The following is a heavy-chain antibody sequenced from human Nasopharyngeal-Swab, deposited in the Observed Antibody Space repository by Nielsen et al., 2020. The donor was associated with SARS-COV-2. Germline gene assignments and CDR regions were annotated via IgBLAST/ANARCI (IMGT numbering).Heavy chain of an antibody. CDR2: IGTAGDT. J-gene: IGHJ6*03. CDR3: ARGVTWYVGWSVGYYYYMDV. D-gene: IGHD6-13*01. Sequence: GESLKISCAASGFTFSSYDMHWVRQATGKGLEWVSAIGTAGDTYYPGSVKGRFTISRDNAKKSLYLQMTSLRAEDTAVYYCARGVTWYVGWSVGYYYYMDVWGKGTTVTVSS. CDR1: GFTFSSYD. V-gene: IGHV3-13*01.